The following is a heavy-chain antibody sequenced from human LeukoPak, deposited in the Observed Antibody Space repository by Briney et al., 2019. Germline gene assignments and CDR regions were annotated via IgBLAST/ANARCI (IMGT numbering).Heavy chain of an antibody. CDR3: ARGSSGWYRE. CDR2: INHSGST. CDR1: GGSFSGYY. J-gene: IGHJ4*02. D-gene: IGHD6-19*01. Sequence: SETLSLTCAVYGGSFSGYYWSWIRQPPGKGLEWIGEINHSGSTNYNPSLKSRVTISVDTSKNQFSLKLSSVTAADTAVYYCARGSSGWYREWGQGTLVTVSS. V-gene: IGHV4-34*01.